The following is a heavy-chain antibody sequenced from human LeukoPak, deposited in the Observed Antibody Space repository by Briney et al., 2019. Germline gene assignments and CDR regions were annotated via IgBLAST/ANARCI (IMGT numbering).Heavy chain of an antibody. V-gene: IGHV3-48*04. D-gene: IGHD3-9*01. Sequence: GKSLRLSCAASGFTFSSYVLHWVRQAPGKGLEWVSYISSSSSTIYYADSVKGRFTISRDNAKNSLYLQMNSLRAEDTAVYYCARAFYDFLTGYPAYFDYWGQGTLVTVSS. CDR3: ARAFYDFLTGYPAYFDY. CDR2: ISSSSSTI. CDR1: GFTFSSYV. J-gene: IGHJ4*02.